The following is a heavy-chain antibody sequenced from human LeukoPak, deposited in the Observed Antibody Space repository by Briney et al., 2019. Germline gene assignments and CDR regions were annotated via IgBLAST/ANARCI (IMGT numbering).Heavy chain of an antibody. CDR3: ASLHIVVVAYGIDV. CDR1: GFTFSSYE. D-gene: IGHD2-2*01. Sequence: GGSLRLSCAASGFTFSSYEMNWVRQAPGKGLEWVSYISSSGSTIYYADSVKGRFTISRDNAKNSLYLQMNSLRAEDTAVYYCASLHIVVVAYGIDVWGKGTTVTVSS. J-gene: IGHJ6*04. V-gene: IGHV3-48*03. CDR2: ISSSGSTI.